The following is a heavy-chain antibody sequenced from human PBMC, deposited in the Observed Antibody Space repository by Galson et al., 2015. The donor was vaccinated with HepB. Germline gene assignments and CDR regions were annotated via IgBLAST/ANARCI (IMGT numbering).Heavy chain of an antibody. Sequence: SVKVSCKASGYTFTSYAMNWVRQAPGQGLEWMGWINTNTGNPTYAQGFTGRFVFSWDTSVSTAYLQISSLKAEDTAVYYCSREYYYDSSGYSYYFDHWCQGTLVTVSS. CDR1: GYTFTSYA. CDR2: INTNTGNP. V-gene: IGHV7-4-1*02. CDR3: SREYYYDSSGYSYYFDH. D-gene: IGHD3-22*01. J-gene: IGHJ4*02.